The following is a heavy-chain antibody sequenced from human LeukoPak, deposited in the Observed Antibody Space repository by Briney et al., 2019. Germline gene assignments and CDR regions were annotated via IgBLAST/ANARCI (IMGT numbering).Heavy chain of an antibody. D-gene: IGHD4-11*01. CDR3: ARGISTTGHDY. CDR2: VFHTGSS. CDR1: GYSISSGYY. Sequence: NPSETLSLTCAVSGYSISSGYYWGWIWQPPGKGPEWIGSVFHTGSSYYIPSLKSRVTISVDTSKNQFSLEVSSVTAADTAIYYCARGISTTGHDYWGPGTLVTVSS. V-gene: IGHV4-38-2*01. J-gene: IGHJ4*02.